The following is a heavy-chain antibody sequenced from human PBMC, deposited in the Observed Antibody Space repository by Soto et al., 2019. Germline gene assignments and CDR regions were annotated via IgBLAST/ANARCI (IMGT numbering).Heavy chain of an antibody. Sequence: ASVKVSCKASGYTFTGYYMHWVRQAPGQGLEWMGWINPNSGGTNYAQKFQGRVTMTRDTSISTAYMELSRLRFDDTAVYYCARDYPPDSYDCSGYYFGGWFDLWGQGTLVTVSS. CDR1: GYTFTGYY. CDR2: INPNSGGT. J-gene: IGHJ5*02. CDR3: ARDYPPDSYDCSGYYFGGWFDL. D-gene: IGHD3-22*01. V-gene: IGHV1-2*02.